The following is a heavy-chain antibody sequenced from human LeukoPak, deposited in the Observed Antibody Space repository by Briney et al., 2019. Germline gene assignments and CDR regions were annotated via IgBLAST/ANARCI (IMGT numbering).Heavy chain of an antibody. CDR3: ARAFRPASDPHDFYDF. CDR1: GFTFSSYA. CDR2: ISPRGDGT. Sequence: GGSLRLSCAASGFTFSSYAMHWVRQTPGKRLEYVSAISPRGDGTWYADSVKGRFTISRDNSKNTMYLRMGSLRPEDMGVYYCARAFRPASDPHDFYDFWGRGTTVTVSS. V-gene: IGHV3-64*02. D-gene: IGHD3/OR15-3a*01. J-gene: IGHJ3*01.